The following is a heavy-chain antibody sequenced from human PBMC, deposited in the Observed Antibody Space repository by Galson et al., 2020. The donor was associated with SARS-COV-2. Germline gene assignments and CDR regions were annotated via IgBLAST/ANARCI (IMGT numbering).Heavy chain of an antibody. Sequence: SETLSLTCTVSGGSISSNSYYWGWIRQPPGKGLEWIGSIHYSGSTYYNPSLQSRVTITVDKSKNQFSMKLSSVIAADTAVYYCARLGPGGSCYYESRGYCHFDYWGQGTLVTVAS. CDR1: GGSISSNSYY. D-gene: IGHD3-22*01. CDR2: IHYSGST. CDR3: ARLGPGGSCYYESRGYCHFDY. J-gene: IGHJ4*02. V-gene: IGHV4-39*01.